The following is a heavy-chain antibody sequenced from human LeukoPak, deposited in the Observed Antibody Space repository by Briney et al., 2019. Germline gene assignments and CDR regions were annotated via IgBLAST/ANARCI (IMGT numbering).Heavy chain of an antibody. CDR2: MNPNSGNT. V-gene: IGHV1-8*03. J-gene: IGHJ3*02. Sequence: GASVKVSCKASGYTFTSYDINWVRQATGQGLEWMGWMNPNSGNTGYAQKFQGRVTITRNTSISTAYMELSSLRSEDTAVYYCARVCGGDCATDAVDAFDIWGQGTMVTVSS. CDR3: ARVCGGDCATDAVDAFDI. CDR1: GYTFTSYD. D-gene: IGHD2-21*01.